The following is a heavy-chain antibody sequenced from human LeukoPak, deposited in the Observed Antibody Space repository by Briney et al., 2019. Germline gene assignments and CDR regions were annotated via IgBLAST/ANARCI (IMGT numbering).Heavy chain of an antibody. CDR1: GLTFSSYG. D-gene: IGHD3-22*01. V-gene: IGHV3-30*03. Sequence: PGGSLRLSCAASGLTFSSYGMHWVRQAPGKGLEWVAVISHDGGNKYYADSVKGRFTISRDNSKSTLYLQMNSLRAEDTAVYYCSGYNWFDPWGQGTLVTVSS. CDR3: SGYNWFDP. J-gene: IGHJ5*02. CDR2: ISHDGGNK.